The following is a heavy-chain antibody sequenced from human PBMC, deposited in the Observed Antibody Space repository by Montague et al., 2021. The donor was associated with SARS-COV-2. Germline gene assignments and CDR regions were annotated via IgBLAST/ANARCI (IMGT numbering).Heavy chain of an antibody. Sequence: SETLSLTCAVYGGSFSNYYWSWIRQPPGKGLEWIGEINHSGSTNXNPSLKSRVTISVDTSKNQFSLKLSSVTAADTAVYYCARGGTATTFFAPKRTRRYNWFDPWGQGTLVTVSS. D-gene: IGHD3-3*01. CDR3: ARGGTATTFFAPKRTRRYNWFDP. V-gene: IGHV4-34*01. CDR1: GGSFSNYY. J-gene: IGHJ5*02. CDR2: INHSGST.